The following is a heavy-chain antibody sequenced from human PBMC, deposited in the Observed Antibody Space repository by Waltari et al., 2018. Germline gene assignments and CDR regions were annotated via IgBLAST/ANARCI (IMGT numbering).Heavy chain of an antibody. V-gene: IGHV1-2*02. D-gene: IGHD7-27*01. CDR3: ARDHNWGPDY. CDR2: IHPGGGDT. J-gene: IGHJ4*02. Sequence: QVQLVQSGAELTHPGASVRVSCKPSGYTFTNFYFHWVRQAPGQGLEWMGWIHPGGGDTNYAQKFQGRVTLTRDTSIDTAYLELNGLTSDDTSIYYCARDHNWGPDYWGQGTLVTVSS. CDR1: GYTFTNFY.